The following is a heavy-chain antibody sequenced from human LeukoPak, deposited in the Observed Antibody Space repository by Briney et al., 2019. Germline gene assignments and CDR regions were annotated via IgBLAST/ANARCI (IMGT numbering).Heavy chain of an antibody. CDR2: MNPNSGNT. V-gene: IGHV1-8*01. D-gene: IGHD3-10*01. Sequence: ASVKVSCKASGYTFTCYDINWVRQATGQGLEWMGWMNPNSGNTGYAQKFQGRVTMTRNTSISTAYMELSSLRSEDTAVYYCARGRSGSYYRDAFDIWGQGTMVTVSS. CDR1: GYTFTCYD. J-gene: IGHJ3*02. CDR3: ARGRSGSYYRDAFDI.